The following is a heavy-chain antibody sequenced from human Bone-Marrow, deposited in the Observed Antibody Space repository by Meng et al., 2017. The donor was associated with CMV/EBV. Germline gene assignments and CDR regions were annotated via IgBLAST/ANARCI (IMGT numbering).Heavy chain of an antibody. Sequence: ASVKVSCKASGYTFTSYYMHWVRQAPGQGLEWMGIINPSGGSTSYAQKFQGRVTMTRDTSTSTVYMELSSLRSEETAVYYCARDTVTYQNGLGIVYWGQGTLVTVSS. D-gene: IGHD4-17*01. CDR1: GYTFTSYY. J-gene: IGHJ4*02. V-gene: IGHV1-46*01. CDR2: INPSGGST. CDR3: ARDTVTYQNGLGIVY.